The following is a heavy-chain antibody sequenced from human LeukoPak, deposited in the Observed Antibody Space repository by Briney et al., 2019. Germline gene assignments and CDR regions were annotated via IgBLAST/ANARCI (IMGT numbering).Heavy chain of an antibody. J-gene: IGHJ4*02. D-gene: IGHD3-9*01. CDR3: VRDLDWGAYDY. CDR1: GFTFSSYA. V-gene: IGHV3-23*01. CDR2: ISGSGANT. Sequence: GGSLRLSCAASGFTFSSYAMSWVRQAPGKGLEWVSGISGSGANTYQAVSVKGRFTISRDNSKNTLHLQMNSLRTEDTAVYYCVRDLDWGAYDYWGQGTLVTVSS.